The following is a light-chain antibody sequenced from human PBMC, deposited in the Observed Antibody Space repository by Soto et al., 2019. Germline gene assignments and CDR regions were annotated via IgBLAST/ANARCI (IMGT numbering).Light chain of an antibody. V-gene: IGKV1-5*03. CDR3: QQYSSSSYT. CDR1: QSISIK. CDR2: KAS. Sequence: DIQMTQSPSTLSSSVGDRVTITCRASQSISIKLAWYQQKPANAPNLLIYKASSLECGVPSRFSGSGSGTEFTLTISSLQPDDFATYYCQQYSSSSYTFGQGTKLEVK. J-gene: IGKJ2*01.